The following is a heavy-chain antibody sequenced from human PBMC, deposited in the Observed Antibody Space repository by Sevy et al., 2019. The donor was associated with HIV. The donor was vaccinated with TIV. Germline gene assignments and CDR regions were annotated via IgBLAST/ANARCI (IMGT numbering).Heavy chain of an antibody. CDR2: LIPIFGTA. D-gene: IGHD3-22*01. CDR1: GGTFSSYA. Sequence: ASVKVSCKASGGTFSSYAISWVRQAPGQGLEWMGGLIPIFGTANYAQKFQGRVTITADESTSTAYMELSSLRSEDTAVYYCARDLNELDYYDSSAQDYWGQGTLVTVSS. V-gene: IGHV1-69*13. J-gene: IGHJ4*02. CDR3: ARDLNELDYYDSSAQDY.